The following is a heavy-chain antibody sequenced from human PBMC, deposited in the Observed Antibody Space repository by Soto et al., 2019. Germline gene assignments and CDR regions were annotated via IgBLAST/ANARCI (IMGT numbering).Heavy chain of an antibody. CDR2: ISVHNGNT. Sequence: GASVKVSCKASGYNFINYGITWVRQTPGQGLEWMGRISVHNGNTNYAQKLQGRVTMTTDTSTSTAYMELRSLRSDDTAVYYCVRDLDGSGSYYTDYWGPGXLVTVYS. J-gene: IGHJ4*02. CDR1: GYNFINYG. V-gene: IGHV1-18*01. D-gene: IGHD3-10*01. CDR3: VRDLDGSGSYYTDY.